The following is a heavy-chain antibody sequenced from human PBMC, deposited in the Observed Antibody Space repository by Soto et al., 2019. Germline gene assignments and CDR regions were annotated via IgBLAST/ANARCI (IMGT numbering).Heavy chain of an antibody. CDR2: MNPNSGNT. V-gene: IGHV1-8*01. CDR1: GYTFTSYD. Sequence: AVVKGSCKASGYTFTSYDINWVRQATGQGLEWMGWMNPNSGNTGYAQKFQGRVTMTRNTSISTAYMELSSLRSEDTAVYYCARERPTIFGVVTTDNWFDPWGQGTLVTVSS. J-gene: IGHJ5*02. D-gene: IGHD3-3*01. CDR3: ARERPTIFGVVTTDNWFDP.